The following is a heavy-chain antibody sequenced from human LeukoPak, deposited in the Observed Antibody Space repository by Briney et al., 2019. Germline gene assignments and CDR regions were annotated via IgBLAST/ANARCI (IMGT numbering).Heavy chain of an antibody. CDR2: ISSSSSYI. Sequence: PGGSLRLSCAVSGFTFSSYEMNWVRQAPGKGLEWDSSISSSSSYIYYADSAKGRFTISRDNAKNSLYLQMNSLRAEDTAAYYCARDKGVAGEPYYFDYWGQGTLVTVSS. D-gene: IGHD6-19*01. J-gene: IGHJ4*02. V-gene: IGHV3-21*01. CDR1: GFTFSSYE. CDR3: ARDKGVAGEPYYFDY.